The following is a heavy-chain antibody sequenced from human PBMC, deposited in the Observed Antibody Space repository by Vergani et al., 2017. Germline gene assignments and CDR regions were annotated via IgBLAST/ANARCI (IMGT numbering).Heavy chain of an antibody. CDR1: GYIFSNYG. CDR2: VSGYNGDT. CDR3: ARGIIAVAGTFPLDY. Sequence: QIHLVQSGGEVKKPGASVKVSCKASGYIFSNYGIIWVRQAPGQRLEWVGWVSGYNGDTNYAQKFQGRVTMTKDTSTSTAYMEVRSLRSDDTAVYYCARGIIAVAGTFPLDYWGQGTLVTVSS. D-gene: IGHD6-19*01. V-gene: IGHV1-18*01. J-gene: IGHJ4*02.